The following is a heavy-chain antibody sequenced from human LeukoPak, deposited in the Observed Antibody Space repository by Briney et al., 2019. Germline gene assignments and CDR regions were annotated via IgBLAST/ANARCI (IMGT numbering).Heavy chain of an antibody. CDR2: ISSGSAYK. D-gene: IGHD4-23*01. CDR3: AREGDYGGNDDVFDI. J-gene: IGHJ3*02. V-gene: IGHV3-21*01. CDR1: GFTLSGYW. Sequence: PGGSLRLSCAASGFTLSGYWMSWVRQAPGKGLEWVSLISSGSAYKYYADSVKGRFTVSRDNAKNSLYLHMNTLRAEDTAVYYCAREGDYGGNDDVFDIWGQGTTVTVSS.